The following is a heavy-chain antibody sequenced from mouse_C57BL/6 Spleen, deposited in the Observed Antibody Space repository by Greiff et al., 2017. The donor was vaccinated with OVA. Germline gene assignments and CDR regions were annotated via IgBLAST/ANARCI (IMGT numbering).Heavy chain of an antibody. CDR1: GYTFTDYN. CDR3: AREDDGYLVYAMDY. V-gene: IGHV1-22*01. D-gene: IGHD2-3*01. CDR2: INPNNGGT. Sequence: EVQLQQSGPELVKPGASVKMSCKASGYTFTDYNMHWVKQSNGKSLEWIGYINPNNGGTSYNQKFKGNATLTVNKSSSTAYMELRSLTSEDSAVYYCAREDDGYLVYAMDYWGQGTSVTVSS. J-gene: IGHJ4*01.